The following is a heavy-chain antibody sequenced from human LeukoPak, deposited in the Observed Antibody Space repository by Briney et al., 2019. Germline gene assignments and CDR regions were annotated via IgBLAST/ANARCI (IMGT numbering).Heavy chain of an antibody. J-gene: IGHJ3*02. V-gene: IGHV4-39*01. CDR2: IYYSGST. Sequence: SETLSLTCTVSGGSFNSSSYFWGWIRQPPGKGLEWIGSIYYSGSTYYNPSLKSRVTIFADTSKNQFSLKFSSVTAADTAVYYCARPLGYCSSTSCYPYAFDIWGQGTMVTVSS. CDR3: ARPLGYCSSTSCYPYAFDI. D-gene: IGHD2-2*01. CDR1: GGSFNSSSYF.